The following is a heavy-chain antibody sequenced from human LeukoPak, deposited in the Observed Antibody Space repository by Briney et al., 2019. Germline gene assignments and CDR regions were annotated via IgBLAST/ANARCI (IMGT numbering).Heavy chain of an antibody. D-gene: IGHD2-21*02. CDR3: ARVTYCGGDCYSGLPDEYFDY. CDR2: IYYSGST. J-gene: IGHJ4*02. CDR1: GGSISSGGYY. Sequence: PSETLSLTCTVSGGSISSGGYYWSWIRQHPGKGLEWIGYIYYSGSTYYNPSLKSRVTISVDTSKNQFSLKLSSVTAADTAVYYCARVTYCGGDCYSGLPDEYFDYWGQGTLVTVSS. V-gene: IGHV4-31*03.